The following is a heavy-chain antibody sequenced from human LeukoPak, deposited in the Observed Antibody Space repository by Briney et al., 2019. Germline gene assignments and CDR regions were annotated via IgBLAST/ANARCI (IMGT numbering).Heavy chain of an antibody. D-gene: IGHD3-22*01. V-gene: IGHV1-46*01. CDR2: INPSGGST. J-gene: IGHJ4*02. Sequence: ASVKVSCKASEYTFTGYCMHWVRQAPGQGLEWMGIINPSGGSTSYAQKFQGRVTMTRDMSTSTVYMELSSLRSEDTAVYYCARDGGVGGTYYYDSSGYYQDYWGQGTLVTVSS. CDR3: ARDGGVGGTYYYDSSGYYQDY. CDR1: EYTFTGYC.